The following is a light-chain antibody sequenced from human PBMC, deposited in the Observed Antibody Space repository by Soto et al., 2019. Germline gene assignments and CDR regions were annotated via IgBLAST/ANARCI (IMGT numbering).Light chain of an antibody. CDR1: QRVASD. Sequence: VLTQSPGTLSLSPGEGATLSCRASQRVASDLAWYLQKPGQPPRLLIYDASIRATGIPDRISGSGSERDFTLTISRLEPEDAAVYYCQHFNIWPYTFGQGTKVDIK. CDR2: DAS. V-gene: IGKV3D-20*02. J-gene: IGKJ2*01. CDR3: QHFNIWPYT.